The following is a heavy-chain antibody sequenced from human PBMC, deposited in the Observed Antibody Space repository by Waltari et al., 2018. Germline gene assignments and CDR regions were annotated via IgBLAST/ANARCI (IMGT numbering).Heavy chain of an antibody. J-gene: IGHJ5*02. CDR3: AKFIRLQLDWFDP. D-gene: IGHD4-4*01. CDR1: GGSISGYY. V-gene: IGHV4-59*08. CDR2: IYYTGST. Sequence: QVQLQESGPGLVKPSETLSLTCTVSGGSISGYYWSWIRLSPGKVLEWIGHIYYTGSTNYNPALRRRVTMSMDASKNQFSLKLSSVTAADTAVYYCAKFIRLQLDWFDPWGRGTLVTVSS.